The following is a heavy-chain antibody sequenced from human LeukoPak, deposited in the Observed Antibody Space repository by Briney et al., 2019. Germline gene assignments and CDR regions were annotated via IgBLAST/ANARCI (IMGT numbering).Heavy chain of an antibody. CDR2: INHSGST. J-gene: IGHJ4*02. V-gene: IGHV4-34*01. CDR1: GGSFSGYY. Sequence: PSETLSLTCAVYGGSFSGYYWSWIRQPPGKGLEWIGEINHSGSTNYNPSLKSRVTISVDTSKNQFSLKLSSVTAADTAVYYCARGMEDIVVVPSGQKHFDYWGQGTLVTVSS. CDR3: ARGMEDIVVVPSGQKHFDY. D-gene: IGHD2-2*01.